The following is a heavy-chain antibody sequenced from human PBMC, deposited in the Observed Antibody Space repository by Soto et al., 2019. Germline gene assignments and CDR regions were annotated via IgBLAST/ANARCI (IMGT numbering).Heavy chain of an antibody. V-gene: IGHV4-34*01. CDR3: ARSVVGASPGGYYRDN. D-gene: IGHD1-26*01. CDR1: GGSFRGYY. Sequence: PSDTLSLTGAVSGGSFRGYYWSWIRQPPGKGLEWIGEINHSGSTNYNPSLKSRVTISVDTSKNQFSLKLSSLTAADTAVYYCARSVVGASPGGYYRDNWGQGTLVIVSS. J-gene: IGHJ4*02. CDR2: INHSGST.